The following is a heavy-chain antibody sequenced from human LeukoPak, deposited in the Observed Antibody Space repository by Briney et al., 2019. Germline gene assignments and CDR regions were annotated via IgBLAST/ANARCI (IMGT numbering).Heavy chain of an antibody. CDR3: AKVMKGSERLTMVRGVIIKTAGLYYMDV. CDR2: ISSSSSYI. CDR1: GFTFSSYS. V-gene: IGHV3-21*04. D-gene: IGHD3-10*01. J-gene: IGHJ6*03. Sequence: GSLRLSCAASGFTFSSYSMNWVRQAPGKGLEWVSSISSSSSYIYYADSVKGRFTISRDNAKNSLYLQMNSLRAEDTAVYYCAKVMKGSERLTMVRGVIIKTAGLYYMDVWGKGTTVTVSS.